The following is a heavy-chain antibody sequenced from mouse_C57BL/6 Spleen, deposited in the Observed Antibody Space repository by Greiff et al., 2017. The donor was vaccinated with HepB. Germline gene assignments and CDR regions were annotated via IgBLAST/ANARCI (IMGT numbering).Heavy chain of an antibody. CDR3: ARRRIYYGSEESAMDY. V-gene: IGHV8-12*01. Sequence: QVTLKVSGPGILQSSQTLSLTCSFSGFSLSTSGMGVSWIRQPSGKGLEWLAHIYWDDDKRYNPSLKSRLTIPKDTSRNQVFLKITSVDTADTATYYCARRRIYYGSEESAMDYWGQGTSVTVSS. J-gene: IGHJ4*01. D-gene: IGHD1-1*01. CDR1: GFSLSTSGMG. CDR2: IYWDDDK.